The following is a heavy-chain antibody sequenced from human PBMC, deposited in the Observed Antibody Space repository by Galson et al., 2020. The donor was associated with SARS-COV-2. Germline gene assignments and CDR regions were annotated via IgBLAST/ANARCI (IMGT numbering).Heavy chain of an antibody. Sequence: ASVKVSCKVSGYTLTELSMHWVRQAPGKGLEWMGGFDPEDGETIYAQKFQGRVTMTEDTSTDTAYMELSSLRSEDTAVYYCATVGNDSSGYYLPFFDYWGQGTLVTVSS. J-gene: IGHJ4*02. CDR2: FDPEDGET. CDR1: GYTLTELS. CDR3: ATVGNDSSGYYLPFFDY. V-gene: IGHV1-24*01. D-gene: IGHD3-22*01.